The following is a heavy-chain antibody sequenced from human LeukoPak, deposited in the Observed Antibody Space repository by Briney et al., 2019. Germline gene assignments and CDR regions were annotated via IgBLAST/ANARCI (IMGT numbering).Heavy chain of an antibody. Sequence: IPSETLSLTCTVSGASINSYYWSWIRQPPGKGLEWIGYLYYSGSTNYNPSLKSRVAIPVDTSKKQISLKLRSVTAADTAIYYCARAPVYGDFFFDYWGQGTLVTVSS. V-gene: IGHV4-59*01. J-gene: IGHJ4*02. CDR3: ARAPVYGDFFFDY. CDR2: LYYSGST. CDR1: GASINSYY. D-gene: IGHD4-17*01.